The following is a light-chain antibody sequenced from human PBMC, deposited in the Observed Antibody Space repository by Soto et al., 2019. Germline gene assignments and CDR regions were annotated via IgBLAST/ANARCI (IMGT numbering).Light chain of an antibody. V-gene: IGKV1-39*01. CDR1: QSISSY. CDR2: AAS. CDR3: QQSYSTPIT. Sequence: DIQMTQAPWSVSASVGDSVTIICRASQSISSYLNWYQQKPGKAPKLLIYAASSLQSGVPSRFSGSGSGTDFTLTISSLQPEDFATYYCQQSYSTPITFGQGTRLEIK. J-gene: IGKJ5*01.